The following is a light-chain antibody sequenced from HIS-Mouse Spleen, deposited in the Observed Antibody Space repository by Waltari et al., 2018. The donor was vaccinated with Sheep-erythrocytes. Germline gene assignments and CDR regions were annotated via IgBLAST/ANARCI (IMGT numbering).Light chain of an antibody. CDR1: SSDVGSYNL. CDR3: CSYAGSSTPWV. CDR2: EGS. V-gene: IGLV2-23*01. J-gene: IGLJ3*02. Sequence: QSALTQPASASGSPGQSITIPCTGTSSDVGSYNLVSGYQQHPGKAPKLMIYEGSKRPSGVSNRFSGSKSGNTASLTISGLQAEDEADYYCCSYAGSSTPWVFGGGTKLTVL.